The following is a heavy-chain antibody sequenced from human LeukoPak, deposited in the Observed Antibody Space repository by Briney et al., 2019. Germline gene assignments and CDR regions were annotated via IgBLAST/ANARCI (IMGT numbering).Heavy chain of an antibody. CDR3: AREPQEDTVFDY. CDR2: INSDGSST. J-gene: IGHJ4*02. Sequence: SGGSLRLSCATSGFTFSSYWMHWVRQAPGKGLVWVSRINSDGSSTSYADSVKGRFTISRDNAKNTLYLQMNSLRAEDTAVYYCAREPQEDTVFDYWGQGTLVTVSS. CDR1: GFTFSSYW. D-gene: IGHD5-18*01. V-gene: IGHV3-74*01.